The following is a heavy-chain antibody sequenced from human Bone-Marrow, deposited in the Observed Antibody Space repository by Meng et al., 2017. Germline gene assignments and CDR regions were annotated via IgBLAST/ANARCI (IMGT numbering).Heavy chain of an antibody. CDR2: IYHSGST. D-gene: IGHD6-19*01. CDR1: GGSISSSNW. CDR3: ASFPPPGKQWLVTDY. V-gene: IGHV4-4*02. Sequence: QVQLQESGPGLVKPSGTLSLTGAVSGGSISSSNWGSWVRQPPGKGLEWIGEIYHSGSTNYNPSLKSRVTISVDKSKNQFSLKLSSVTAADTAVYYCASFPPPGKQWLVTDYWGQGTLVTVSS. J-gene: IGHJ4*02.